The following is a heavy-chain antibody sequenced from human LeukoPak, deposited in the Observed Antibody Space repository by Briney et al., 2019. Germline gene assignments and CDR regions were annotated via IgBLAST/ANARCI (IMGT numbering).Heavy chain of an antibody. J-gene: IGHJ6*02. D-gene: IGHD2-21*02. V-gene: IGHV1-69*13. CDR2: IIPIFGTA. Sequence: SVKVSCKASGGTFISYAISWVRQAPGQGLEWMGGIIPIFGTANYAQKFQGRVTITADESTSTAYMELSSLRSEDTAVYYCASAYCGGDCYPTLYYYGMDVWGQGTTVTVSS. CDR1: GGTFISYA. CDR3: ASAYCGGDCYPTLYYYGMDV.